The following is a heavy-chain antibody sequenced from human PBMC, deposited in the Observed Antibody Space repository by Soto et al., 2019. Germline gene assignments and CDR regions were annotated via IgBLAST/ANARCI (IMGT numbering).Heavy chain of an antibody. V-gene: IGHV3-23*01. CDR1: GFTFSSYA. CDR3: AKDRGCTNGVCYLGIAAAGTASY. Sequence: GGSLRLSCAASGFTFSSYAMSWVRQAPGKGLEWVSAISGSGGSTYYADSVKGRFTISRDNSKNTLYLQMNSLRAEDTAVYYCAKDRGCTNGVCYLGIAAAGTASYWGQGTLVTVSS. J-gene: IGHJ4*02. D-gene: IGHD2-8*01. CDR2: ISGSGGST.